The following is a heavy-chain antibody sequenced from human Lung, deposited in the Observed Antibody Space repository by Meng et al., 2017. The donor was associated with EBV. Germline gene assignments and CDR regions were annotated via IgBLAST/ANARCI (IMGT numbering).Heavy chain of an antibody. V-gene: IGHV1-69*10. J-gene: IGHJ5*02. CDR3: AREIVVVPAALNWFDP. Sequence: QDQLVQSGAEVKKPGSSVKVPCKASGGTFSSYAISWVRQAPGQGLEWMGGIIPILGIANYAQKFQGRVTITADKSTSTAYMELSSLRSEDTAVYYCAREIVVVPAALNWFDPWGQGTLVTVSS. CDR2: IIPILGIA. CDR1: GGTFSSYA. D-gene: IGHD2-2*01.